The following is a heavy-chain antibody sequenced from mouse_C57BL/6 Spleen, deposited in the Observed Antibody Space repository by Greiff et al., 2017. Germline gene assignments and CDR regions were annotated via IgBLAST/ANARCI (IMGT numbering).Heavy chain of an antibody. CDR1: GFTFSNYW. J-gene: IGHJ1*03. CDR3: TGWLPWYFDV. CDR2: IRLKSDTYAT. V-gene: IGHV6-3*01. Sequence: EVKLMESGGGLVQPGGSMKLSCVASGFTFSNYWMNWVRQSPEKGLEWVAQIRLKSDTYATHYAESVKGRFTISRDDSKSSVYLQMNNLRAEDTGIYYCTGWLPWYFDVWGTGTTVTVSS. D-gene: IGHD2-2*01.